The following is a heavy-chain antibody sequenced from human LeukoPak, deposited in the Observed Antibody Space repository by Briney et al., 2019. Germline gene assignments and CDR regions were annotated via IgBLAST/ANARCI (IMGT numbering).Heavy chain of an antibody. J-gene: IGHJ5*02. D-gene: IGHD3-3*01. CDR1: GGTFSSYA. CDR2: IIPIFGTA. Sequence: SVKVSCTASGGTFSSYAISWVRQAPGQGLEWMGGIIPIFGTANYAQKFQGRVTITADESTSTAYMELSSLRSEDTAVYYCAREGPYYDFWSGYSNNWFDPWGQGTLVTVSS. V-gene: IGHV1-69*13. CDR3: AREGPYYDFWSGYSNNWFDP.